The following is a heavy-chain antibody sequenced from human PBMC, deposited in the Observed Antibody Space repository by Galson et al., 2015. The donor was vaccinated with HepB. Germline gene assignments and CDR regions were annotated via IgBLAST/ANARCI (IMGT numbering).Heavy chain of an antibody. CDR2: INSDGSST. D-gene: IGHD3-10*01. Sequence: SLRLSCAASGFTFSSYWMHWVRQAPGKGLVWVSRINSDGSSTSYADSVKGRFTISRDNAKNTLYLQMNSLRAEDTAVYYCARVPMVRGQTYYYGMDVWGQGTTVTVSS. J-gene: IGHJ6*02. CDR1: GFTFSSYW. CDR3: ARVPMVRGQTYYYGMDV. V-gene: IGHV3-74*01.